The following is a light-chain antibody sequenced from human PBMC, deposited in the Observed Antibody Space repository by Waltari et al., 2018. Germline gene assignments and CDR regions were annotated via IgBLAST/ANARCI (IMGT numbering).Light chain of an antibody. CDR3: HQYQSYST. CDR2: KAS. CDR1: QSISGW. Sequence: DIQMTQSPSTLSASVGDRVTITCRASQSISGWLAWYQQKPGKAPKLLFYKASNLQTGVPSRFSASGSGTEFTLIISSLQPDDFATYYCHQYQSYSTFGQGTKVEVK. V-gene: IGKV1-5*03. J-gene: IGKJ1*01.